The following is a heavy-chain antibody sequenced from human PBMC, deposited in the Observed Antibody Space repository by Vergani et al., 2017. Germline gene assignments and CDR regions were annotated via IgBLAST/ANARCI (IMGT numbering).Heavy chain of an antibody. D-gene: IGHD3-10*01. CDR1: GFTFSSYG. J-gene: IGHJ4*02. V-gene: IGHV3-33*01. CDR3: ARGILGLLWFGEPEGFAY. CDR2: IWYDGSNK. Sequence: QVQLVESGGGVVQPGRSLRLSCAASGFTFSSYGMHWVRQAPGKGLEWVAVIWYDGSNKYYAASVKGRFTISRDNSKTTLYLQMNSLRAEDTAVYYCARGILGLLWFGEPEGFAYWSQGTLVTVSS.